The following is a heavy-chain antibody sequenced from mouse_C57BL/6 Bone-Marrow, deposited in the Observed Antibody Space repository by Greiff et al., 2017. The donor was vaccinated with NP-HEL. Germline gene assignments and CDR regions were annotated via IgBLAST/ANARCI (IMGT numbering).Heavy chain of an antibody. CDR2: INPSSGYT. Sequence: QVHVKQSGAELAKPGASVKLSCKASGYTFTSYWMHWVKQRPGQGLEWIGYINPSSGYTKYNQKFKDKATLTADKSSSTAYMQLSSLTYEDSAVYYCARYGNGSSKYYYAMDYWGQGTSVTASS. V-gene: IGHV1-7*01. CDR1: GYTFTSYW. D-gene: IGHD1-1*01. J-gene: IGHJ4*01. CDR3: ARYGNGSSKYYYAMDY.